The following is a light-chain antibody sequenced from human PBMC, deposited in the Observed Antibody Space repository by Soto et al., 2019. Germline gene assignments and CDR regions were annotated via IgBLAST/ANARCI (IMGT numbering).Light chain of an antibody. Sequence: DIQMTQSPSTLSASVGDRVTITCRASQSISSWLAWHQQKPGKAPRLLIYKPSNLESGVPSRFSGSGSGTEFTLTITSLQPDDSATYYCQQYNDNWTFGQGTKVEIK. CDR3: QQYNDNWT. CDR1: QSISSW. CDR2: KPS. V-gene: IGKV1-5*03. J-gene: IGKJ1*01.